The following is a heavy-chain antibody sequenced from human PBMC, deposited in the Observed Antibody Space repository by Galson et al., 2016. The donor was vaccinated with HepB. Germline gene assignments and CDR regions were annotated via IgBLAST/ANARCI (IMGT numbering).Heavy chain of an antibody. V-gene: IGHV3-23*01. CDR2: ISGSGGST. CDR3: ARKGGMITVLHHLDN. D-gene: IGHD1-20*01. J-gene: IGHJ4*02. Sequence: SLRLSCAASGFTFSSNAMSWVRQAPGKGLEWVSVISGSGGSTHYADSVKGRFTISRDNSNNTVYLQMNSLRVEDTAVYYCARKGGMITVLHHLDNWGQGALGAVSS. CDR1: GFTFSSNA.